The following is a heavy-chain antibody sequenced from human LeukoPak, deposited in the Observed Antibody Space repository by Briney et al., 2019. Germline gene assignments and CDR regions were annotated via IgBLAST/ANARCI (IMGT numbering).Heavy chain of an antibody. CDR3: ARDHAIYGGNSGLVN. V-gene: IGHV4-4*07. CDR2: IYTSGST. CDR1: GVSISSYY. Sequence: SETLSLTCTVPGVSISSYYWSWIRQPAGKGLEWIGRIYTSGSTNFNPSLKSRVTMSVDTSKNQLSLKLSSVTAADTAVYYCARDHAIYGGNSGLVNWGQGTLVTVSS. J-gene: IGHJ4*02. D-gene: IGHD4-23*01.